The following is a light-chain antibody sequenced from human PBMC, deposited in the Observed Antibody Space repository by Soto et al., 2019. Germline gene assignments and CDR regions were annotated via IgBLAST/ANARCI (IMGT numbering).Light chain of an antibody. V-gene: IGLV3-21*04. CDR1: NIGSKS. J-gene: IGLJ2*01. CDR2: YDS. Sequence: SYELTQPPSVSVAPGKTARITCGGNNIGSKSVHWYQQKPGQAPVLVIYYDSDRPSGIPERLSGSNSGNTATLTISRVEAGDEADYYCQVWDSSTVFGGGTKLTVL. CDR3: QVWDSSTV.